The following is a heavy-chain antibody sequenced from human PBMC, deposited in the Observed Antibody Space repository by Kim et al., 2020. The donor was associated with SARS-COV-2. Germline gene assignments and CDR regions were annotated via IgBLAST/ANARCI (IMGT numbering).Heavy chain of an antibody. Sequence: KSRVTISVDTSKNQFSLKLSSVTAADTAVYYCARTVVVPELDYYYYYMDVWGKGTTVTVSS. J-gene: IGHJ6*03. D-gene: IGHD2-2*01. V-gene: IGHV4-39*01. CDR3: ARTVVVPELDYYYYYMDV.